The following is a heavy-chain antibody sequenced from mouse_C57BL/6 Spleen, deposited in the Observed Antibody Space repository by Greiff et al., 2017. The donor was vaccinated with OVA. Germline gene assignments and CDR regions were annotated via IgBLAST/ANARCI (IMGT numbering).Heavy chain of an antibody. V-gene: IGHV1-52*01. CDR2: IDPSDSET. D-gene: IGHD1-1*01. J-gene: IGHJ2*01. CDR3: ARVTTVVAGFDY. Sequence: VKLQQPGAELVRPGSSVKLSCKASGYTFTSYWMHWVKQRPIQGLEWIGNIDPSDSETHYNQKFKDKATLTVDKSSSTAYMQLSSLTSEDSAVYYCARVTTVVAGFDYWGQGTTLTVSS. CDR1: GYTFTSYW.